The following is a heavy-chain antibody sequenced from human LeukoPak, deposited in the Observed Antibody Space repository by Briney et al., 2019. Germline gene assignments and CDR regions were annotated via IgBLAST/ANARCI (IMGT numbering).Heavy chain of an antibody. V-gene: IGHV3-23*01. Sequence: GGSLRLSCAASGFTFSSYAMSWVRQAPGKGLEWVSAISGSGGSTYYADSVKGRFTISRDNSKNTLYLQMNSLRAEDTAVYYCAKRDSSGYYWALDYWGQGTLVTVSS. CDR2: ISGSGGST. CDR1: GFTFSSYA. CDR3: AKRDSSGYYWALDY. J-gene: IGHJ4*02. D-gene: IGHD3-22*01.